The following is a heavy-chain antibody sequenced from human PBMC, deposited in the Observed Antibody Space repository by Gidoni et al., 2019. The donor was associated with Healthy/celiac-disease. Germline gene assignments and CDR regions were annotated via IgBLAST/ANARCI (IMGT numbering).Heavy chain of an antibody. CDR3: AAGSGYYPRLDY. J-gene: IGHJ4*02. D-gene: IGHD3-3*01. CDR2: IVVGSGNT. Sequence: HMQLVQSGPEVKKPGTSVKVSCKASGFTFTSSAVQWVRQARGQRLEWIGWIVVGSGNTNYAQKFQERVTITRDMSTSTAYMELSSLRSEDTAVYYCAAGSGYYPRLDYWGQGTLVTVSS. V-gene: IGHV1-58*01. CDR1: GFTFTSSA.